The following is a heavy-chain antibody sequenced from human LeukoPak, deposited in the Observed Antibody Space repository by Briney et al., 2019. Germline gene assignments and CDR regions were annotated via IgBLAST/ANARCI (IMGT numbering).Heavy chain of an antibody. Sequence: GGSLRLSCAASGFTVSSNYVSWVRQAPGKGLEWVSVIYSGGSAYYADSVKGRFTISRDKSKNTVYLQMNSLRAEDTAVYYCARGLRTMYYFDYWGQGTLVTVSS. J-gene: IGHJ4*02. CDR1: GFTVSSNY. D-gene: IGHD3-3*01. CDR3: ARGLRTMYYFDY. CDR2: IYSGGSA. V-gene: IGHV3-66*01.